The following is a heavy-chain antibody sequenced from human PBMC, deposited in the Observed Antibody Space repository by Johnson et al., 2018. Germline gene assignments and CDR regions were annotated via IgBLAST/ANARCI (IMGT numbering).Heavy chain of an antibody. J-gene: IGHJ4*02. CDR2: ISNTGST. V-gene: IGHV4-61*01. D-gene: IGHD2-21*01. CDR3: GSGFRGARGPFVAY. CDR1: GGSVISQNFF. Sequence: QVQLQESGPGLVKXSETXSLXCTVSGGSVISQNFFWSWVRQPPGKGLEFIGYISNTGSTNYNSSLKSRITSSAATSKNQFSPTLSSVTAADTAVYYWGSGFRGARGPFVAYLGQGTLVIVSS.